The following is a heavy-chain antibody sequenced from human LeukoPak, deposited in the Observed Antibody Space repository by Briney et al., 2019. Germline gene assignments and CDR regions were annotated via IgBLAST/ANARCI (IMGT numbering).Heavy chain of an antibody. D-gene: IGHD6-19*01. V-gene: IGHV3-73*01. J-gene: IGHJ4*02. CDR1: GLTFSGSA. Sequence: GGSLRPSCAASGLTFSGSAMHWVRQASGKGLEWVGRIRSKANSYATAYAASVKGRFTISRDDSKNTAYLQMNSLRAEDTAVYYCAKDRARGAVAGTFDYWGQGTLVTVSS. CDR3: AKDRARGAVAGTFDY. CDR2: IRSKANSYAT.